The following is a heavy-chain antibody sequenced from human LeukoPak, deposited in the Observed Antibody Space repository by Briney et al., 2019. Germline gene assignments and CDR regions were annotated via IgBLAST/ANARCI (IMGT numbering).Heavy chain of an antibody. D-gene: IGHD3-22*01. V-gene: IGHV1-18*01. CDR3: ARVCRYYYDSSGYYLFDY. CDR1: GYTFTGYG. Sequence: ASVKVSCKASGYTFTGYGISWVRQAPGQGLEWMGWISAYNGNTNYAQKLQGRVTMTTDTSTSTAYMELRSLRSDDTAVYYCARVCRYYYDSSGYYLFDYWGQGTLVTVSS. J-gene: IGHJ4*02. CDR2: ISAYNGNT.